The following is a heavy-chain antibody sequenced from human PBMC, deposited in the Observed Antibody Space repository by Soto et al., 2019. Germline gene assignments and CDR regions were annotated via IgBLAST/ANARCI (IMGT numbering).Heavy chain of an antibody. CDR2: IKSKPDGGTT. V-gene: IGHV3-15*07. CDR3: TTDYGDYDYYYYGMDV. D-gene: IGHD4-17*01. Sequence: GGSLRLSCAASGFTFSNAWMNWVRQAPGKGLEWVGRIKSKPDGGTTDYAAPVKGRFTISSDDSKNTLYLQMNSLKTEDTAVYYCTTDYGDYDYYYYGMDVWGQGTTVTVSS. J-gene: IGHJ6*02. CDR1: GFTFSNAW.